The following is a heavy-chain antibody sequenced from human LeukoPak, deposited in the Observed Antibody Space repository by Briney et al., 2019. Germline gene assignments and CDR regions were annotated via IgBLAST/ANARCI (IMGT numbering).Heavy chain of an antibody. D-gene: IGHD3-22*01. CDR3: ARGYYYDSSGYYSTFDY. CDR2: ISYDGSNK. J-gene: IGHJ4*02. Sequence: GRSLRLSCAASGFTFSSYAMHRVRQAPGQGLEGWAVISYDGSNKYYAVPVKGRFTIARDNSKNTLYLQMNSLRADDTAVYYCARGYYYDSSGYYSTFDYGGQGTLVTVSS. V-gene: IGHV3-30-3*01. CDR1: GFTFSSYA.